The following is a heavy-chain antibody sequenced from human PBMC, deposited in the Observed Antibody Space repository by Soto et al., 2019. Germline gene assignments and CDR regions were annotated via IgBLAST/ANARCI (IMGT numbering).Heavy chain of an antibody. CDR1: GGTFSSYA. V-gene: IGHV1-69*13. CDR3: ARGFEGPLRVAPYTGAYYCMDV. J-gene: IGHJ6*02. CDR2: IIPIFGTA. D-gene: IGHD5-12*01. Sequence: SVKVSCKAPGGTFSSYAISWVRQAPGQGLEWMGGIIPIFGTANYAQKFQGRVTITADESTSTAYMELSSLRSEDTAVYYRARGFEGPLRVAPYTGAYYCMDVWGQGTTVTVSS.